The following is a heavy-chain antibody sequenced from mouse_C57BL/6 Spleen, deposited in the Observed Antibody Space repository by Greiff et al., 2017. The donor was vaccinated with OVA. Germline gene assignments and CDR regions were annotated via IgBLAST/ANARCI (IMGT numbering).Heavy chain of an antibody. CDR1: GYSITSGYD. D-gene: IGHD1-1*01. Sequence: VQLQQSGPGMVKPSQSLSLTCTVTGYSITSGYDWHWIRHFPGNKLEWMGYISYSGSTNYNPSLKSRISITHDTSKNHFFLKLNSVTTEDTATYYCARDYGDGSPFAYWGQGTLVTVSA. CDR3: ARDYGDGSPFAY. V-gene: IGHV3-1*01. J-gene: IGHJ3*01. CDR2: ISYSGST.